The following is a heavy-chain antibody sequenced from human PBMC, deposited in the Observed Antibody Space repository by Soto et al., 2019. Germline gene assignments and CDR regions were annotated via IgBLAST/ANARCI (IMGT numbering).Heavy chain of an antibody. V-gene: IGHV1-8*01. CDR1: GYTFTSYD. D-gene: IGHD1-26*01. CDR2: MNPNSGNT. Sequence: QVQLVQSGAEVKKPGASVKVSCKASGYTFTSYDINWVRQATGQGLEWMGWMNPNSGNTGYAQKFQGRVTXNRTTXXSKAYMGLSSLRSEDTAVYYCARDSGSYYYYGMDVWGQGTTVTVSS. CDR3: ARDSGSYYYYGMDV. J-gene: IGHJ6*02.